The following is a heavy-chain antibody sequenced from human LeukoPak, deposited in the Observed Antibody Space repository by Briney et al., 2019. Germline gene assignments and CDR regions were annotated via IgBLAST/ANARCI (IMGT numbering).Heavy chain of an antibody. V-gene: IGHV1-24*01. D-gene: IGHD6-13*01. Sequence: ASVKVPCKVSGYTLTELSMHWVRQAPGKGLEWMGGFDPEDGETIYAQKFQGRVTMTEDTSTDTAYMELSSLRSEDTAVYYCATLRGGSSWFDAFDIWGQGTMVTVSS. CDR2: FDPEDGET. J-gene: IGHJ3*02. CDR3: ATLRGGSSWFDAFDI. CDR1: GYTLTELS.